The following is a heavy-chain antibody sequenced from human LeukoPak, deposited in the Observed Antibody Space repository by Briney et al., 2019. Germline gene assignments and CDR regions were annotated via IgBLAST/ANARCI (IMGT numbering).Heavy chain of an antibody. CDR1: GGTFSSYA. D-gene: IGHD2-21*02. Sequence: ASVKVSCKASGGTFSSYAISWVRQAPGQGLEWMGRIIPILGIANYAQKFQGRVTITADNSTSTAYMELSSLRSEDTAVYYCARRSTAPSDAFDIWGQGTMVTVSS. V-gene: IGHV1-69*04. CDR2: IIPILGIA. J-gene: IGHJ3*02. CDR3: ARRSTAPSDAFDI.